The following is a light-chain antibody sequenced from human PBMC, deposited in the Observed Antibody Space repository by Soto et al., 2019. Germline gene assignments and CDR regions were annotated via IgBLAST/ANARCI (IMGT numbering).Light chain of an antibody. Sequence: EIVLTQSPGTLSLSPGERATLSCRASQSVSSSFLAWYKQKLGQDPRLLIYLASRRATGTPDRFSGSGSGTDFTLTISSREPEDFAVYYWQQYGTSPYAFGQGTNLEI. CDR3: QQYGTSPYA. CDR1: QSVSSSF. CDR2: LAS. V-gene: IGKV3-20*01. J-gene: IGKJ2*01.